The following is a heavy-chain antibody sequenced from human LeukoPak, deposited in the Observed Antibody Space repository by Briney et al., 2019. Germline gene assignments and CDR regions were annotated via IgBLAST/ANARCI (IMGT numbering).Heavy chain of an antibody. D-gene: IGHD3/OR15-3a*01. J-gene: IGHJ4*02. V-gene: IGHV4-39*07. Sequence: SETLSLTCTVSGGSISSSSYYWGWIRQPPGKGLEWIGYIYEGGRTSYNSSLKSRVTMSIDRSKNQFFLKLTSVTAADTAVYFCARGTDWGQGILVAVSS. CDR2: IYEGGRT. CDR3: ARGTD. CDR1: GGSISSSSYY.